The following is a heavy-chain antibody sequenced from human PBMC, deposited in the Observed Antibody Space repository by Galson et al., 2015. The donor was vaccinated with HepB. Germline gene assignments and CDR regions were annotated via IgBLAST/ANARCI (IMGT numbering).Heavy chain of an antibody. CDR1: GFTFSSYA. CDR3: ARETIGTTVIRYYFDY. J-gene: IGHJ4*02. V-gene: IGHV3-30*04. CDR2: ISYDGSNK. D-gene: IGHD4-17*01. Sequence: SLRLSCAASGFTFSSYAMHWVRQAPGKGLEWVAVISYDGSNKYYADSVKGRFTISRDNSKNTLYLQMNSLRAEDTAVYYCARETIGTTVIRYYFDYWGQGTLVTVSS.